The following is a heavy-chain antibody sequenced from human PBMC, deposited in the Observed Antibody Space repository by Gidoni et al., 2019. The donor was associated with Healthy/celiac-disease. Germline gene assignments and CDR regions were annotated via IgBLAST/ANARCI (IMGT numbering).Heavy chain of an antibody. V-gene: IGHV3-49*03. CDR3: TRDEGYSSGWFHPTPLDY. CDR2: IRSKAYGGTT. J-gene: IGHJ4*02. CDR1: GFTFGDYA. D-gene: IGHD6-19*01. Sequence: EVQLVESGGGLVQPGRSLRLSCTASGFTFGDYAMSWFRQAPGKGLEWVGFIRSKAYGGTTEYAASVKGRFTISRDDSKSIAYLQMNSLKTEDTAVYYCTRDEGYSSGWFHPTPLDYWGQGTLVTVSS.